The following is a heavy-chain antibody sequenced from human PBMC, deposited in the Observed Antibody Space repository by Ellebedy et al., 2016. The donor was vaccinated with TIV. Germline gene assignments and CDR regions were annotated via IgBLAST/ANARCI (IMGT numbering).Heavy chain of an antibody. CDR1: GGSINNYY. V-gene: IGHV4-34*01. Sequence: SETLSLTXIVSGGSINNYYWSWIRQPPGKGLEWIGEINHSGSTNYNPSLKSRVTISVDTSKNQFSLKLSSVTAADTAVYYCARLVRITIFGVVKGGAFDMDVWGKGTTVTVSS. D-gene: IGHD3-3*01. CDR3: ARLVRITIFGVVKGGAFDMDV. CDR2: INHSGST. J-gene: IGHJ6*03.